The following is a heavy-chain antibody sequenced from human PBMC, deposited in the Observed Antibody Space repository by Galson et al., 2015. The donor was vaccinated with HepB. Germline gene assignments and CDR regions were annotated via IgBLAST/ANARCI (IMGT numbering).Heavy chain of an antibody. V-gene: IGHV4-59*01. CDR2: IYYSGST. CDR3: ARGPLLSGNYYFVY. Sequence: SETLSLTCTVSGGSIRSYYWSWIRQPPGKGLEWFGYIYYSGSTNYNPSLKSRVTISVDTSKNQFSLRLSSVTAADTAVYYCARGPLLSGNYYFVYWGQGTLVTVSS. D-gene: IGHD4-23*01. J-gene: IGHJ4*02. CDR1: GGSIRSYY.